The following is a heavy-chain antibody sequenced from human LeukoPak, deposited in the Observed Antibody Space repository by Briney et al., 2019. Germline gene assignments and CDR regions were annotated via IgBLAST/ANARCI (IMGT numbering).Heavy chain of an antibody. Sequence: GGSLRLSCAASGFTFSSYSMSWVRQAPGKGREWVSYFSSSISAMYYADSMKGRFTISRDNAKNSLYLQMNNLRDEDTAVYYCARGSGNSFDYGGQGALVTVS. CDR3: ARGSGNSFDY. V-gene: IGHV3-48*02. D-gene: IGHD3-10*01. J-gene: IGHJ4*02. CDR1: GFTFSSYS. CDR2: FSSSISAM.